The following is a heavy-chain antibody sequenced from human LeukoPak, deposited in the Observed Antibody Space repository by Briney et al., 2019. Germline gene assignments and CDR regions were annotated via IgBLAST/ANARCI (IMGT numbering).Heavy chain of an antibody. J-gene: IGHJ4*02. CDR1: GGSISSSSYY. CDR3: ARSWRYGSGSYYLFDY. Sequence: SETLSLTCTVSGGSISSSSYYWGWIRQPPGKGLEWIGSIYYSGSTYYNPSLKSRVTISVDTSKNQFSLKLSSVTAADTAVYYCARSWRYGSGSYYLFDYWGEGTLVTVSS. V-gene: IGHV4-39*07. D-gene: IGHD3-10*01. CDR2: IYYSGST.